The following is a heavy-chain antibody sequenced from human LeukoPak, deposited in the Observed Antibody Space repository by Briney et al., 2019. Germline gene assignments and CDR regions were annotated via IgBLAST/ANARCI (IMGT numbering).Heavy chain of an antibody. J-gene: IGHJ4*02. V-gene: IGHV3-23*01. Sequence: GGSLRLSCAASGFSFSSYAMSWVRQAPGEGLEWVSAISYSGDSTYYADSVKGRFTISRDNSNNTLFLQMNNLRAEDTAVYYCAKVKGIYLWSLFDYWGQGTLVTVSS. CDR1: GFSFSSYA. CDR3: AKVKGIYLWSLFDY. CDR2: ISYSGDST. D-gene: IGHD3-10*01.